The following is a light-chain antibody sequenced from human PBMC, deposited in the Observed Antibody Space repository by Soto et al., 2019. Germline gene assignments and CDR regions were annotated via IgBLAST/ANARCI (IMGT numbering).Light chain of an antibody. Sequence: EIVLTQSPATLSLSPGERATLSCRASQSVSSYLAWYQQKPGQAPRLLIYDASNRATGIPARFSGSGSGTEFTLTIRSLQSEDFAVYFCQQYHDRPTVTFGRGTKVDIK. CDR2: DAS. CDR1: QSVSSY. J-gene: IGKJ4*01. CDR3: QQYHDRPTVT. V-gene: IGKV3-11*01.